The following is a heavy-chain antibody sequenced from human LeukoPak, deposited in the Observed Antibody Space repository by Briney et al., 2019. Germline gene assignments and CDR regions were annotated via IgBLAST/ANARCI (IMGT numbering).Heavy chain of an antibody. CDR2: INHSGST. Sequence: SETLSLTCAVYGGSFSGYCWSWIRQPPGKGLEWIGEINHSGSTNYNPSLKSRVTISVDTSKNQFSLKLSSVTAADTAVYYCARGGYYYVLDAFDIWGQGTMVTVSS. D-gene: IGHD3-22*01. V-gene: IGHV4-34*01. J-gene: IGHJ3*02. CDR1: GGSFSGYC. CDR3: ARGGYYYVLDAFDI.